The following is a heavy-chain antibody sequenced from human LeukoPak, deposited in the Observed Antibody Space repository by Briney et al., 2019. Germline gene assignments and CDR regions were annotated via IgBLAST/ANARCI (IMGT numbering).Heavy chain of an antibody. D-gene: IGHD3-10*01. CDR1: GYSFTNYW. J-gene: IGHJ5*02. CDR3: ARQRFTMRAYAGNWFDP. V-gene: IGHV5-51*01. CDR2: IYPGDSDT. Sequence: GESLKISCKGSGYSFTNYWIGWVRQMPGKGLEWMGVIYPGDSDTRYSPSFQDQVTISADKSISTAYLQWSSLKASDTAMYYCARQRFTMRAYAGNWFDPWGQGTLVTVSS.